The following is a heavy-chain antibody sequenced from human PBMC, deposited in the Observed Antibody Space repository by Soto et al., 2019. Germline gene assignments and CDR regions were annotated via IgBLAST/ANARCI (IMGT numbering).Heavy chain of an antibody. Sequence: VQLVESGGGVVQPGRSLRLSCAASGFTFSDYAMHWVRQAPGKGLEWVAVVSHDGRNTHYADSVKGRFTISRDSSKNTVSLEMTSLSAEDTAVYYCARGWLQWLVTSDFNYLGQGALVTVSS. J-gene: IGHJ4*02. D-gene: IGHD6-19*01. CDR3: ARGWLQWLVTSDFNY. CDR2: VSHDGRNT. V-gene: IGHV3-30*03. CDR1: GFTFSDYA.